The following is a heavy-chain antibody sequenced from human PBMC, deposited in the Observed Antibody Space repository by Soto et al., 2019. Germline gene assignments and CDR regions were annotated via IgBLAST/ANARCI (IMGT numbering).Heavy chain of an antibody. D-gene: IGHD3-3*01. J-gene: IGHJ4*02. CDR3: ASSPDTPSILGVPLPYFFDY. V-gene: IGHV4-31*03. CDR1: GGSISSGTSY. CDR2: IFYSGSF. Sequence: PSETLSLTCTVSGGSISSGTSYWSWIRQRPGKGLEWIGYIFYSGSFYYTPSLRGRVMILADTSKNQFTLRLSSVTAADTAVYYCASSPDTPSILGVPLPYFFDYWGQGALVTVSS.